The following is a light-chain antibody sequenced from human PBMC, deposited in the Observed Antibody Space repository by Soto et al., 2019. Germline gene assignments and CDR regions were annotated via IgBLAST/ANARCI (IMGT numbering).Light chain of an antibody. CDR1: NIGAKS. Sequence: SYELTQSPSLSVAPGKTAIFTCGGNNIGAKSVHWYQQKPGQAPVVVIYYGRDRPSGIPERFSGSNSGNTATLTISRVEAGDEADYYCHVWDTTTDLGVFGGGTKLTVL. J-gene: IGLJ3*02. V-gene: IGLV3-21*04. CDR2: YGR. CDR3: HVWDTTTDLGV.